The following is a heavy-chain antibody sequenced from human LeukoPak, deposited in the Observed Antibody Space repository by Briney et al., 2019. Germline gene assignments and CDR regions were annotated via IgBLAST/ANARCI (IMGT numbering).Heavy chain of an antibody. Sequence: SETLSLTCSVSGGSLTYTSHYWGWIRQPPGKGLEWIGSIHYSGDTYYKPSLRSRVTISVDTSKNQFSLKVTSVTAADTAVYYCARSSAAAGLTHNWFDPWGQGTLVTVPS. CDR2: IHYSGDT. CDR3: ARSSAAAGLTHNWFDP. V-gene: IGHV4-39*01. J-gene: IGHJ5*02. CDR1: GGSLTYTSHY. D-gene: IGHD6-13*01.